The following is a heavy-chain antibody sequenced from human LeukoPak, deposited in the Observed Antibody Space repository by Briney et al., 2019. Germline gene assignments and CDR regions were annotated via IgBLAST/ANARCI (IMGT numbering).Heavy chain of an antibody. V-gene: IGHV4-4*07. CDR3: ARARLLWFGDQNPAFDY. CDR1: GGSISSYY. J-gene: IGHJ4*02. Sequence: SETLSLTCTVSGGSISSYYWSWIRQPAGKGLEWIGRIYTSGSTNYNPSLKSRVTMSVDTSKNQFSLKLSSVTAADTAVYYCARARLLWFGDQNPAFDYWGQGTLVTVSS. CDR2: IYTSGST. D-gene: IGHD3-10*01.